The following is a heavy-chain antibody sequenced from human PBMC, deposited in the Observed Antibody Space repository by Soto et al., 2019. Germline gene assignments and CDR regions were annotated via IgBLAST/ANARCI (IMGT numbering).Heavy chain of an antibody. J-gene: IGHJ5*02. D-gene: IGHD6-19*01. CDR2: MNPANGNA. V-gene: IGHV1-8*01. CDR1: GYNFISSN. Sequence: QEQLVQSGAEVKRPGASVKISGRASGYNFISSNINWVRQAAGQRPEWLGWMNPANGNAAFARHFQGRVTMTRDTSTDTAYMELGGLSSGDTAIYYCARAVGIAVTGLDLWGPGTLVTVS. CDR3: ARAVGIAVTGLDL.